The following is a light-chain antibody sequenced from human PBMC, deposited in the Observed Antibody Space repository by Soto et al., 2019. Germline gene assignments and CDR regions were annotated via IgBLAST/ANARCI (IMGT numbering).Light chain of an antibody. V-gene: IGLV2-23*01. CDR3: CSYAGGFYV. CDR2: EGS. J-gene: IGLJ1*01. CDR1: SSDIGNYNL. Sequence: QSVLTQPASVSGSPGQSITISCTGTSSDIGNYNLVSWYQQHPDRAPKLMIYEGSKRPSGVSDRFSGSKTGNTASLTISGLQAEEEADYHCCSYAGGFYVFGTGTKVTVL.